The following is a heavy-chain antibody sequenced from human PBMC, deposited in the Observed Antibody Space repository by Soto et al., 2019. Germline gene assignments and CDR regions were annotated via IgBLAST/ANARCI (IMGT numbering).Heavy chain of an antibody. CDR3: ASPYSSSSDDAFDI. Sequence: PSETLSLTCAVYGGSFSGYYWSWIRQPPGKGLEWIGEINHSGSTNYNPSLKSRVTISVDTSKNQFSLKLSSVTAADTAVYYCASPYSSSSDDAFDIWGQGTMVTVS. V-gene: IGHV4-34*01. J-gene: IGHJ3*02. CDR2: INHSGST. D-gene: IGHD6-6*01. CDR1: GGSFSGYY.